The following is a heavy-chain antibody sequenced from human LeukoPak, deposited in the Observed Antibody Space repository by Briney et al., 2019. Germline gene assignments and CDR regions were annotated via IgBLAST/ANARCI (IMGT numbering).Heavy chain of an antibody. V-gene: IGHV3-11*01. Sequence: GGSLRPSCAASGFTFSDYYMSWIRQAPGKGLEWVSYISSSGSTIYYADSVKGRFTISRDNSKNTLYLQMNSLRAEDTAVYYCATRPIFMVARRGYWGQGTLVTVSS. D-gene: IGHD5-12*01. CDR1: GFTFSDYY. CDR2: ISSSGSTI. CDR3: ATRPIFMVARRGY. J-gene: IGHJ4*02.